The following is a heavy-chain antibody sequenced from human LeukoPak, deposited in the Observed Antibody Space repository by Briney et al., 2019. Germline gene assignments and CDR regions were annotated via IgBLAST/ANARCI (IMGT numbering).Heavy chain of an antibody. J-gene: IGHJ6*03. Sequence: GGSLRLSCAASGFTFSSYGMHWVRQAPGKGLEWVAVISYDGSNKYYADSVKGRFTISRDNSKNTLYLQMNSLRAEDTAVYYCARGQLGYSYGLGAVGHYYYYMDVWGKGTTVTVSS. CDR1: GFTFSSYG. V-gene: IGHV3-30*03. D-gene: IGHD5-18*01. CDR2: ISYDGSNK. CDR3: ARGQLGYSYGLGAVGHYYYYMDV.